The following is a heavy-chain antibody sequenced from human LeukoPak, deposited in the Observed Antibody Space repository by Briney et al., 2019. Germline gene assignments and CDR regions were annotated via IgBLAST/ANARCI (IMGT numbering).Heavy chain of an antibody. Sequence: ASVKVSCKASGYTFTSYGISWVRQAPGQGLEWMGWISAYNGNTNYAQKLQGRVTMTTDTSTSTAYMELRSLRSDDTAVYYCARDSGYDYPNWFDPWGQGTLVTVSS. CDR1: GYTFTSYG. CDR2: ISAYNGNT. V-gene: IGHV1-18*01. CDR3: ARDSGYDYPNWFDP. J-gene: IGHJ5*02. D-gene: IGHD5-12*01.